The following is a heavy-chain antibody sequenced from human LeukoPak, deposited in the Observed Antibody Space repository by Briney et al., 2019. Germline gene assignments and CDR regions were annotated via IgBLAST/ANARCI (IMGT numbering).Heavy chain of an antibody. CDR2: MRQDGNSK. V-gene: IGHV3-7*01. CDR3: ATERWTQYDFWSGCSDH. D-gene: IGHD3-3*01. J-gene: IGHJ4*02. CDR1: GFNISNYW. Sequence: GGSLRLSCAVSGFNISNYWMTWVRQAPGRGLEWVANMRQDGNSKYYVDSVKGRFTISRDNAKNAVYLQMNSLRVEDAGVYYCATERWTQYDFWSGCSDHRGQGTLVTVSS.